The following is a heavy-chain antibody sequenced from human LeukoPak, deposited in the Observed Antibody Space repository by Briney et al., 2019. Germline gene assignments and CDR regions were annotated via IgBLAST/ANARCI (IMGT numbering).Heavy chain of an antibody. CDR3: ARLPYCSTTSCYYWFDP. D-gene: IGHD2-2*01. J-gene: IGHJ5*02. CDR2: IYYSGST. V-gene: IGHV4-59*08. CDR1: GDSIRSYY. Sequence: SETLSLTCTVSGDSIRSYYWSWIRQPREKGLEWIGYIYYSGSTKYNPTLKSRVTISVDTSKNQFSLKLSSVTAADTAVYYCARLPYCSTTSCYYWFDPWGQGTLVTVSS.